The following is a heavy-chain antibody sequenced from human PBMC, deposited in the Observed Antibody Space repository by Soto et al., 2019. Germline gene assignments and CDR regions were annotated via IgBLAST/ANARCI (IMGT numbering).Heavy chain of an antibody. V-gene: IGHV1-58*02. D-gene: IGHD2-2*01. Sequence: ASVKVSCKASGFTFTSSAMQWVRQARGQRLEWIGWVVVGSGNTNYAQKFQERVTITRDMSTSTAYMELSSLRSEDTAVYYCAAEVVPAAMFAFDIWGQGTMVTVSS. CDR3: AAEVVPAAMFAFDI. CDR2: VVVGSGNT. CDR1: GFTFTSSA. J-gene: IGHJ3*02.